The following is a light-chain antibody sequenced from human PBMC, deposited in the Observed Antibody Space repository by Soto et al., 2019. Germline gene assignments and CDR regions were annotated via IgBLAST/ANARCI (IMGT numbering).Light chain of an antibody. V-gene: IGLV2-11*01. CDR1: SSDVGGYDF. CDR3: CSYAGDLAL. CDR2: DVS. J-gene: IGLJ2*01. Sequence: QSVLTQPRAVSVCRGQSVTISCTGTSSDVGGYDFVSWYQQHPGKSPKLMISDVSKRPSGVPDRFSGSKSVNTASLTISGIEAEDEADYYCCSYAGDLALFGGGTKVTVL.